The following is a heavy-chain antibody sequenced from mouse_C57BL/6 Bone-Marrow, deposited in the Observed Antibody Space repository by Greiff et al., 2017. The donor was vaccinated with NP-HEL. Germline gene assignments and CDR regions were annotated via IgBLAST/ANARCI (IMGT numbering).Heavy chain of an antibody. Sequence: EVQRVESGPGLVKPSQSLSLTCSVTGYSITSGYYWNWIRQFPGNKLEWMGYISYDGSNNYNPSLKNRISITRDTSKNQFFLKLNSVTTEDTATYYCASLYYGYDGSDYWGQGTTLTVSS. CDR2: ISYDGSN. CDR1: GYSITSGYY. J-gene: IGHJ2*01. D-gene: IGHD2-2*01. CDR3: ASLYYGYDGSDY. V-gene: IGHV3-6*01.